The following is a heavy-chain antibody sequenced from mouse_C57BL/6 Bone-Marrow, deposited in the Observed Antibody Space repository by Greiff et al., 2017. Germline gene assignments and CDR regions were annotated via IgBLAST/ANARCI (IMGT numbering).Heavy chain of an antibody. J-gene: IGHJ2*01. CDR3: AILMITTTDGVWDY. CDR1: GFTFSSYG. CDR2: ISSGGSYT. Sequence: EVNVVESGGDLVKPGGSLKLSCAASGFTFSSYGMSWVRQTPDKRLEWVATISSGGSYTYYPDSVKGRFTISRDNAKNTLYLQMSSLKSEDTAMYYCAILMITTTDGVWDYWGQGTTLTVSS. V-gene: IGHV5-6*01. D-gene: IGHD2-4*01.